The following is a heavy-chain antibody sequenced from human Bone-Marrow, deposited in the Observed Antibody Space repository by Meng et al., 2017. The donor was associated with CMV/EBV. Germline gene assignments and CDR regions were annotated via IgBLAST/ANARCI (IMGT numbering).Heavy chain of an antibody. CDR1: GYTFTGYY. CDR2: IIPILGIA. J-gene: IGHJ6*02. CDR3: ARLFASDYYSDYYYGMDV. V-gene: IGHV1-69*10. D-gene: IGHD3-22*01. Sequence: SVKVSCKASGYTFTGYYMHWVRQAPGQGLEWMGGIIPILGIANYAQKFQGRVTITADKSTSTAYMELSSLRSEDTAVYYCARLFASDYYSDYYYGMDVWGQGTTVTVSS.